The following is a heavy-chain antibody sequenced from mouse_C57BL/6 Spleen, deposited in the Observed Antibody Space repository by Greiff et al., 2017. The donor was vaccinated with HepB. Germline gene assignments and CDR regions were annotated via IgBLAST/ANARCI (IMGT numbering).Heavy chain of an antibody. CDR1: GFTFSSYG. J-gene: IGHJ2*01. Sequence: EVQVVESGGDLVKPGGSLKLSCAASGFTFSSYGMSWVRQTPDKRLEWVATISSGGSYTYYPDSVKGRFTISRDNAKNTLYLQMSSLKSEDTAMYYCAREGGTTVVARFDYWGQGTTLTVSS. CDR2: ISSGGSYT. V-gene: IGHV5-6*01. CDR3: AREGGTTVVARFDY. D-gene: IGHD1-1*01.